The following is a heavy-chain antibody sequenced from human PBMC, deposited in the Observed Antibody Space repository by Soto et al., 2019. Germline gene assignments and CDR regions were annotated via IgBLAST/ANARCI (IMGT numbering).Heavy chain of an antibody. V-gene: IGHV4-30-4*01. Sequence: PSETLSLTCSVSGDSISTVDYFWAWIRQPPGQALEYIGYIYKSTTTYYNPSFEGRVAISLDTSTSQFSLTVTSVTAADTAVYFCARGRYCLTGRCFPNWFDSWGQGTLVTVSS. CDR2: IYKSTTT. J-gene: IGHJ5*01. CDR3: ARGRYCLTGRCFPNWFDS. D-gene: IGHD2-15*01. CDR1: GDSISTVDYF.